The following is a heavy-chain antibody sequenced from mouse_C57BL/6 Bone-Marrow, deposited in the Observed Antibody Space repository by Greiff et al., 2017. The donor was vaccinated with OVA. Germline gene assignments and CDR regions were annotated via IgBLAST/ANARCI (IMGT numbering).Heavy chain of an antibody. CDR2: IWSGGST. D-gene: IGHD1-1*01. CDR3: ARKGRDYYGSSSYYFDY. CDR1: GFSLTSYG. Sequence: VQLQQSGPGLVQPSQSLSITCTVSGFSLTSYGVHWVRQSPGKGLEWLGVIWSGGSTDYNAAFISRLSISKDNSKSQVFFKMNSLQADDTAIYYCARKGRDYYGSSSYYFDYWGQGTTLTVSS. J-gene: IGHJ2*01. V-gene: IGHV2-2*01.